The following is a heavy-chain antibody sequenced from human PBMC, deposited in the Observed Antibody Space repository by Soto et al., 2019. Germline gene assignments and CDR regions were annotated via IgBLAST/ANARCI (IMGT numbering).Heavy chain of an antibody. CDR1: GFTFSSYA. V-gene: IGHV3-30-3*01. Sequence: GGSLRLSCAAPGFTFSSYAMHWVRQAPGKGLEWVAVISYDGSNKYYADYAKGRFTISRDNSKNTLYLQMNSLRAEDTAVYYCARAGDDIVVVVAATFEGWYLDYWGQGTLVTVSS. J-gene: IGHJ4*02. D-gene: IGHD2-15*01. CDR2: ISYDGSNK. CDR3: ARAGDDIVVVVAATFEGWYLDY.